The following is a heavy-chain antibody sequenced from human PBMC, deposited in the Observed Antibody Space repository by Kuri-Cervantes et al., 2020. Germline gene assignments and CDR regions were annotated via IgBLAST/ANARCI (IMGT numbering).Heavy chain of an antibody. J-gene: IGHJ4*02. CDR3: AKDPDGDNLDY. D-gene: IGHD4-17*01. V-gene: IGHV3-30*18. CDR2: ISYDGSNK. Sequence: GESLKISCAASGFTFSSYGMHWVRQAPGKGLEWVAVISYDGSNKYYADSVKGRFTISRDNSKNTLYLQMNSLRAEDTAVYYCAKDPDGDNLDYWGQGTLVTVSS. CDR1: GFTFSSYG.